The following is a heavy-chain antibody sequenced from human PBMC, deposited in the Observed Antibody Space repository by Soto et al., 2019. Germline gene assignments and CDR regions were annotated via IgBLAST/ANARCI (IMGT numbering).Heavy chain of an antibody. V-gene: IGHV3-15*01. CDR3: NKDGGVSAYPLFWA. CDR1: GFTFSKAW. D-gene: IGHD2-8*02. CDR2: LKSKSDGGTS. J-gene: IGHJ5*02. Sequence: GGSLRLSCAASGFTFSKAWMGWVRQAPGKGLEWVGRLKSKSDGGTSDYAAPVKGRFSISRDESKNTLYLQMNSLKTEDTAMYQCNKDGGVSAYPLFWAWGQGTLVTVSS.